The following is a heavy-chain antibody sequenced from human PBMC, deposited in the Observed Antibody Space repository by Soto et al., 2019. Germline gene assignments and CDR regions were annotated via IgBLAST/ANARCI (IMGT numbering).Heavy chain of an antibody. V-gene: IGHV1-18*01. Sequence: GASVKVSCKASGYTFTSYGISWVRQAPGQGLEWMGWISAYNGNTNYAQKLQGRVTMTTDTSTSTAYMELRSLRSDDTAVYYCAREVGLWFWELKDYYYGMDVWGQGTTVTVS. D-gene: IGHD3-10*01. J-gene: IGHJ6*02. CDR2: ISAYNGNT. CDR1: GYTFTSYG. CDR3: AREVGLWFWELKDYYYGMDV.